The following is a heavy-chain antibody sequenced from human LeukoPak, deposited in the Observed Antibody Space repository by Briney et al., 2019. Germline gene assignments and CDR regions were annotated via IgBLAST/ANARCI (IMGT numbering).Heavy chain of an antibody. V-gene: IGHV4-61*02. CDR3: ARGTRRHYYYYGMDV. CDR2: IYTSGST. J-gene: IGHJ6*02. D-gene: IGHD1-7*01. Sequence: SQTLSLTCTVSGGSISSGSCYWSWIRQPAGKGLEWIGRIYTSGSTNYNPSLKSRVTISVDTSKNQFSLKLSSVTAADTAVYYCARGTRRHYYYYGMDVWGQGTTVTVSS. CDR1: GGSISSGSCY.